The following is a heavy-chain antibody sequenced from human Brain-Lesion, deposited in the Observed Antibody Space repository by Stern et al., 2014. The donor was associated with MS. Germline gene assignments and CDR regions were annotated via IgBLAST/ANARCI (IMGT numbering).Heavy chain of an antibody. CDR1: GYTFIRYA. J-gene: IGHJ4*01. Sequence: VQLVQSGAEVKKPGASVKVSCKASGYTFIRYAMQWVRQAPGQRLEWMGRINGVDDKTKYSHKFQGRVTITRDTSANTVYMELSSLRSEDTAVYYCARDDHRDSSGHYAPFDYWGHGTRVTVSS. CDR3: ARDDHRDSSGHYAPFDY. CDR2: INGVDDKT. V-gene: IGHV1-3*01. D-gene: IGHD3-22*01.